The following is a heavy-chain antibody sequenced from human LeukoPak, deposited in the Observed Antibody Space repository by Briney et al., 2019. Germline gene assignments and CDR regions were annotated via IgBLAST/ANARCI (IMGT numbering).Heavy chain of an antibody. CDR1: GFSFSSYN. V-gene: IGHV3-21*01. J-gene: IGHJ6*03. D-gene: IGHD1-26*01. CDR2: ITTSSTYT. Sequence: GGSLRLSCEASGFSFSSYNMDWVRQTPGKGLEWISSITTSSTYTFYADSVKGRFTISRDNARNSLYLQMNSLRVEDTAVYYCARDPYSGTYGNTYYYYMDVWGKGTTVTVSS. CDR3: ARDPYSGTYGNTYYYYMDV.